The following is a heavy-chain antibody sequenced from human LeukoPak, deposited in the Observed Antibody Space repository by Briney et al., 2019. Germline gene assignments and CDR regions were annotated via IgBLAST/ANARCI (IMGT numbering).Heavy chain of an antibody. Sequence: GGSLRLSCAASGFTFSSYAMHWVRQAPGKGLEWVAVISYDGSIKYYADSVKGRFTISRDNSKNTLYLQMNSLRAEDTAVYYCARDRDDYNSLDYWGQGTLVTVSS. V-gene: IGHV3-30-3*01. CDR3: ARDRDDYNSLDY. D-gene: IGHD5-24*01. J-gene: IGHJ4*02. CDR1: GFTFSSYA. CDR2: ISYDGSIK.